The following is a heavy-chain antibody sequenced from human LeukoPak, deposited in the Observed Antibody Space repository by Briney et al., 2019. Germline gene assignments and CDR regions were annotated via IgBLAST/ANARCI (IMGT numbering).Heavy chain of an antibody. CDR1: GGSFSGYY. D-gene: IGHD3-10*01. J-gene: IGHJ5*02. Sequence: SETLSLTCAVYGGSFSGYYWSWIRQPPGKGLEWIGEINHSGSTNYNPSLKSRVTISVETSKNQFSLKLSSVTAADTAVYYCARASMVRGRNWFDPWGQGTLVTVSS. V-gene: IGHV4-34*01. CDR3: ARASMVRGRNWFDP. CDR2: INHSGST.